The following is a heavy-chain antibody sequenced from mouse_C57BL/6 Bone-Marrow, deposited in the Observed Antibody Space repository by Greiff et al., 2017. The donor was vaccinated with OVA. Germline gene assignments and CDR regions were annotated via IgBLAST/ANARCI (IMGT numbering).Heavy chain of an antibody. Sequence: VQLQQPGAELVMPGASVKLSCKASGYTFTSYWMHWVKQRPGQGLEWIGEIDPSDSYTNYNQKFKGKSTLTVDKSASTAYMQRSSLTSEDSAVYYCARGETAQATRAWFAYWGQGTLVTVSA. D-gene: IGHD3-2*02. CDR1: GYTFTSYW. CDR2: IDPSDSYT. J-gene: IGHJ3*01. CDR3: ARGETAQATRAWFAY. V-gene: IGHV1-69*01.